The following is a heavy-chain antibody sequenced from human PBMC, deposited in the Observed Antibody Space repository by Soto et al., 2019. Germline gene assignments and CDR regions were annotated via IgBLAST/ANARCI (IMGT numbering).Heavy chain of an antibody. CDR2: IYYSGTI. V-gene: IGHV4-61*08. D-gene: IGHD5-12*01. CDR3: ARALVASVFTYEIDV. CDR1: GGSVRSGAYY. J-gene: IGHJ6*02. Sequence: PSETLSLTCTVSGGSVRSGAYYWSWLRQPPGGGLEWIGYIYYSGTIKYNPSLQSRVTMSIDTSRNQFSLKLASVSAADAAVYFCARALVASVFTYEIDVWGHGTAVTVSS.